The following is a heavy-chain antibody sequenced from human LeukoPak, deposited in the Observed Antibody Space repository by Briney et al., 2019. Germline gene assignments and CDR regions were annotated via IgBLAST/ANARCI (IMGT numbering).Heavy chain of an antibody. V-gene: IGHV3-48*03. CDR2: ISSSGSTI. Sequence: GGSLRLSCAASGFTFSSYEMNWVRQAPGKGLEWVSYISSSGSTIYYADSVKGRFTISRDNAKNSLYLQMNSLRAEDTAVYYRARQIRWYTAFDIWGQGTMVTVSS. D-gene: IGHD4-23*01. J-gene: IGHJ3*02. CDR3: ARQIRWYTAFDI. CDR1: GFTFSSYE.